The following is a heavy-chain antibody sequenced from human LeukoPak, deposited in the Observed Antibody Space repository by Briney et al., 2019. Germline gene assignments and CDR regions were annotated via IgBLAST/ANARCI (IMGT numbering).Heavy chain of an antibody. CDR1: GYTFTGYY. Sequence: ASVKVSCKASGYTFTGYYMHWVRQAPGQGLEWMGWINPNSGGTNYAQKFQGRVTMTRDTSISTAYMELSRLRSDDTAVYYCASLGPRTYYDFWSGYSARDYYYMDVWGKGTTVTVSS. CDR2: INPNSGGT. CDR3: ASLGPRTYYDFWSGYSARDYYYMDV. D-gene: IGHD3-3*01. V-gene: IGHV1-2*02. J-gene: IGHJ6*03.